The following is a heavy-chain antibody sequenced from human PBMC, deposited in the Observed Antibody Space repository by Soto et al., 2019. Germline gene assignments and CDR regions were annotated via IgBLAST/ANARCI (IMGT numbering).Heavy chain of an antibody. CDR2: IWYDGSNK. J-gene: IGHJ4*02. V-gene: IGHV3-33*01. Sequence: PGGSLRLSCAASGFTFSDYGMHWVRQAPGKGLEWVAVIWYDGSNKYYADSVKGRFTISRDNSRNTLYLQMNSLRAEDTAGYYCARDPLHYDILTGYSPNYFDFWGQGTLVTVSS. D-gene: IGHD3-9*01. CDR3: ARDPLHYDILTGYSPNYFDF. CDR1: GFTFSDYG.